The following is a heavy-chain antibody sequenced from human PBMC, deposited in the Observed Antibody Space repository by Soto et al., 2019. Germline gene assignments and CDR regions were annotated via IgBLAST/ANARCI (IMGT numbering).Heavy chain of an antibody. J-gene: IGHJ3*02. D-gene: IGHD2-2*01. CDR1: GFTFSSYG. V-gene: IGHV3-33*01. Sequence: QVQLVESGGGVVQPGRSLRLSCAASGFTFSSYGMHWVRQAPGKGLEWVAVIWYDGSNKYYADSVKGRFTISRDNSKNTLYLQMNSLRAEDTAVYYCARDLGKGYAHFDIWGQGTMVTVSS. CDR3: ARDLGKGYAHFDI. CDR2: IWYDGSNK.